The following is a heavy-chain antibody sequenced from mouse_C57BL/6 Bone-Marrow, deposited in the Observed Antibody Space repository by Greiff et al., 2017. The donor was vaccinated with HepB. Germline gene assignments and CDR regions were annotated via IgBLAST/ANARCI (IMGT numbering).Heavy chain of an antibody. D-gene: IGHD1-1*01. J-gene: IGHJ1*03. CDR1: GYTFTTYP. CDR2: FHPYNDDT. CDR3: ARGTTVVATYWYFDV. V-gene: IGHV1-47*01. Sequence: QVHVKQSGAELVKPGASVKMSCKASGYTFTTYPIEWMKQNHGKSLEWIGNFHPYNDDTKYNEKFKGKATLTVEKSSSTVYLELSRLTSDDSAVYYCARGTTVVATYWYFDVWGTGTTVTVSS.